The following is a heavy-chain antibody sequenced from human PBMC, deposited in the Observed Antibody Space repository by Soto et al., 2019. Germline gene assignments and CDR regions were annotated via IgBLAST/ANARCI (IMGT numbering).Heavy chain of an antibody. CDR3: ARRDLYFDC. CDR1: GFTFRTYV. CDR2: ISANGGNT. Sequence: EVQLLESGGGLVQPGGSLRLSCAASGFTFRTYVMNWVRQAPGKGLEWVSGISANGGNTYYADSVKGRFTISRGNSKNTLYLQMNSLRAEDTAVYYCARRDLYFDCWGQGTLVTVSS. V-gene: IGHV3-23*01. J-gene: IGHJ4*02.